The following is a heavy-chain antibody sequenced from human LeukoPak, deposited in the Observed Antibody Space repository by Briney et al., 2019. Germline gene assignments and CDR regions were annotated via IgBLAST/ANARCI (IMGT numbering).Heavy chain of an antibody. CDR1: GGTFSSYA. Sequence: ASVKVSCKASGGTFSSYAISWVRQAPGQGLEWMGRIIPILGIANYAQKFQGRVTITADKSTSTAYMELSSLRSEDTAVYYCARGYYDILTGSYYYYGMDVWGQGTTVTVSS. CDR3: ARGYYDILTGSYYYYGMDV. D-gene: IGHD3-9*01. CDR2: IIPILGIA. V-gene: IGHV1-69*04. J-gene: IGHJ6*02.